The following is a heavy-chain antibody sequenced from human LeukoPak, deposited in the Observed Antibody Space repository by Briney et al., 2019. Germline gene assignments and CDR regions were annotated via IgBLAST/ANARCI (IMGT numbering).Heavy chain of an antibody. J-gene: IGHJ3*02. Sequence: GGSLRLSCAASGFTFSNYAMNWVRQAPGKGLEWVSTITSGENTYYADSVKGRFTISRDNSKNTLYLQMGSLRAEDMAVYYCARVSFPYRSILLGSQGAFDIWGQGTMVTVSS. CDR1: GFTFSNYA. D-gene: IGHD1-26*01. V-gene: IGHV3-23*01. CDR3: ARVSFPYRSILLGSQGAFDI. CDR2: ITSGENT.